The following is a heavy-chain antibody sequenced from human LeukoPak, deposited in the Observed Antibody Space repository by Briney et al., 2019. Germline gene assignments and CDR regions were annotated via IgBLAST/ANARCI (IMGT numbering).Heavy chain of an antibody. CDR2: VNWNGGST. CDR1: GFTFGDDG. J-gene: IGHJ4*02. D-gene: IGHD1-1*01. CDR3: SRGRQLTSGLELTDY. Sequence: GGSLRLSCAASGFTFGDDGMSWVRHAPGKGLEWVSGVNWNGGSTAYADSVKGRFTISRVNAKNSLYLQVNSLIAEATALYYCSRGRQLTSGLELTDYWGQGTLVTVSS. V-gene: IGHV3-20*04.